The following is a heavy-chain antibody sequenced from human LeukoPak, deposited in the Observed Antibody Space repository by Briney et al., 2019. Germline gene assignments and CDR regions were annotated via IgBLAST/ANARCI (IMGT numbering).Heavy chain of an antibody. CDR2: IDPSDSYT. Sequence: RGESLKISCKGSGYSFTSYWISWVRQMPGKGLEWMGRIDPSDSYTNYSPSFQGHVTISADKSISTAYLQWSSLKASDTAMYYCARHEWGITFGGVSLGDYYYGMDVWGQGTTVTVSS. CDR1: GYSFTSYW. J-gene: IGHJ6*02. D-gene: IGHD3-16*01. CDR3: ARHEWGITFGGVSLGDYYYGMDV. V-gene: IGHV5-10-1*01.